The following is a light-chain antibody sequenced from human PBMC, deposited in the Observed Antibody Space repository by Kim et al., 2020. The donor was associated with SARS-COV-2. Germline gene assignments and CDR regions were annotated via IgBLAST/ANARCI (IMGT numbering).Light chain of an antibody. Sequence: SSELTQYPAVSLALGQTVRITCQGDSLRTDYATWYQQKSGQAPVLVFYGKDNRHSGIPDRLSGSSSGNTASLTITGAQAADEADYYCKSRDSRGKVVFGGGTKVTVL. CDR2: GKD. J-gene: IGLJ2*01. CDR1: SLRTDY. CDR3: KSRDSRGKVV. V-gene: IGLV3-19*01.